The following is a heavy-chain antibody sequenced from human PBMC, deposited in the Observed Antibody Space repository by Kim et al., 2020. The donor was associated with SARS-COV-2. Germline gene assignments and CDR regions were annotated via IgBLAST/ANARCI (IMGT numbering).Heavy chain of an antibody. Sequence: SETLSLTCTVSGASINEYYWSWIRQTPGKGLEWIGSIYDTWSTNYNPSLGSRVTTSLDTSKKQFSLNLNSVTAADTAVYYCARAGPYGDYVMENWYFDLWSRGTLVTVSS. D-gene: IGHD4-17*01. CDR3: ARAGPYGDYVMENWYFDL. V-gene: IGHV4-59*13. J-gene: IGHJ2*01. CDR1: GASINEYY. CDR2: IYDTWST.